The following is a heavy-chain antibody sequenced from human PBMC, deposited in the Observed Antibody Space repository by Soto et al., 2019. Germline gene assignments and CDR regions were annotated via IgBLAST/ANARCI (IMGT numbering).Heavy chain of an antibody. V-gene: IGHV4-31*03. Sequence: PSETLSLTCTVSGGSISSGCYYWSWIRQHPGKGLEWIGYIYYSGSTYYNPSLKSRVTISVDTSKNQFSLKLSSVTAADTAVYYCVRDTPIRPKDYYYYGMDVWGQGTTVTVSS. CDR1: GGSISSGCYY. J-gene: IGHJ6*02. CDR3: VRDTPIRPKDYYYYGMDV. CDR2: IYYSGST. D-gene: IGHD2-2*02.